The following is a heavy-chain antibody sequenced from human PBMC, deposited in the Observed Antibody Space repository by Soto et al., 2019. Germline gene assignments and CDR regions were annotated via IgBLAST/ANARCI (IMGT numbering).Heavy chain of an antibody. CDR1: GFTFSSYA. Sequence: QVQLVESGGGVVQPGRSLRLSCAASGFTFSSYAMHWVRQAPGKGLEWVAVISYDGSNKYYADSVKGRFTISRDNSKNTLYLQMNSLRAEDTAVYYCARDFRERIAAAGTPYYYYGMDVWGQGTTVTVSS. D-gene: IGHD6-13*01. J-gene: IGHJ6*02. CDR2: ISYDGSNK. CDR3: ARDFRERIAAAGTPYYYYGMDV. V-gene: IGHV3-30-3*01.